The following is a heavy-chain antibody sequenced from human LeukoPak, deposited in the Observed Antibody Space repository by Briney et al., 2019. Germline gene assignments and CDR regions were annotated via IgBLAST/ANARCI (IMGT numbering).Heavy chain of an antibody. CDR3: ARGDRPRIAARWGYYYYMDV. V-gene: IGHV1-8*03. CDR1: GYTFTGYY. Sequence: ASGKVSCKASGYTFTGYYMHWVRQATGQGLEWMGWMNPNSGNTGYAQKFQGRVTITRNTSISTAYMELSSLRSEDTAVYYCARGDRPRIAARWGYYYYMDVWGKGTTVTVSS. CDR2: MNPNSGNT. J-gene: IGHJ6*03. D-gene: IGHD6-6*01.